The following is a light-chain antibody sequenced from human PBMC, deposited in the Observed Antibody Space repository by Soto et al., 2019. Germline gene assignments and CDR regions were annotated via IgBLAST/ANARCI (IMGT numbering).Light chain of an antibody. Sequence: ENVLTQSPGTLSLSPGERATLSCRASQTVNNNYIAWYQQKPGQAPRLVIYDASRRVTGIPDRFSGSGSGTDFTLTITRLEPEDFGVYHCQRYGGSPPSTFGQGTTLEIK. CDR3: QRYGGSPPST. V-gene: IGKV3-20*01. CDR2: DAS. CDR1: QTVNNNY. J-gene: IGKJ2*01.